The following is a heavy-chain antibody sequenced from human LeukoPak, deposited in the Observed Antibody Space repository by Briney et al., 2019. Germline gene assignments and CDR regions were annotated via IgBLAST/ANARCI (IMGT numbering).Heavy chain of an antibody. J-gene: IGHJ4*02. CDR3: ARGSSSWYYFDY. D-gene: IGHD6-13*01. V-gene: IGHV4-34*01. Sequence: GSLRLSCAASGFTFSTYAMSWVRQAPGKGLEWIGEINHSGSTNYNPSLKSRVTISVDTSKNQFSLKLSSVTAADTAVYYCARGSSSWYYFDYWGQGTLVTVSS. CDR1: GFTFSTYA. CDR2: INHSGST.